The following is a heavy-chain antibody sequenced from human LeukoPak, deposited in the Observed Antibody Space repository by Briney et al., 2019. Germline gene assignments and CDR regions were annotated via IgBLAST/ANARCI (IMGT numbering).Heavy chain of an antibody. J-gene: IGHJ3*02. CDR2: IIPIFGTA. Sequence: GASVKVSCKASGGTFSSYAISWVRQAPGQGLEWMGGIIPIFGTANYAQKFQGRVTITTDESTSTAYMELSSLRSEDTAVYYCARGHIILFAAAFDIWGQGTMVTVSS. CDR3: ARGHIILFAAAFDI. D-gene: IGHD3-10*02. V-gene: IGHV1-69*05. CDR1: GGTFSSYA.